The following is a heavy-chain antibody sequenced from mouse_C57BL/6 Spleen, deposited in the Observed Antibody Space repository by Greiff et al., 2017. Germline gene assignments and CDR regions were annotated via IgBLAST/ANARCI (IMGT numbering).Heavy chain of an antibody. D-gene: IGHD1-1*01. Sequence: EVQLQQSGPELVKPGASVKISCKASGYTFTDYYMNWVKQSHGKSLEWIGDINPNNGGTSYNQKFKGKATLTVDKSSSTAYMELRSLTSEDSAVYYCARFFITTVVANYFDNGGQGTTPTVSS. V-gene: IGHV1-26*01. CDR3: ARFFITTVVANYFDN. CDR1: GYTFTDYY. CDR2: INPNNGGT. J-gene: IGHJ2*01.